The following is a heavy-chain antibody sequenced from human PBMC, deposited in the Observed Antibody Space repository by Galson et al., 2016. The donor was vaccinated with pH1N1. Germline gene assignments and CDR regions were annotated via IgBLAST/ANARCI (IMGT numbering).Heavy chain of an antibody. CDR3: ARQNDYGDYRGDAFDI. Sequence: QSGAEVKKPGESLKISCKGSGYRFSSSWIGWVRQMPGKGLEWMGIIYLGGSLIRYRPSFQGQVPISADKSVNNVYLEWCSLKASDTAMYYCARQNDYGDYRGDAFDIWGQGTMVTVSS. J-gene: IGHJ3*02. CDR2: IYLGGSLI. D-gene: IGHD4-17*01. V-gene: IGHV5-51*01. CDR1: GYRFSSSW.